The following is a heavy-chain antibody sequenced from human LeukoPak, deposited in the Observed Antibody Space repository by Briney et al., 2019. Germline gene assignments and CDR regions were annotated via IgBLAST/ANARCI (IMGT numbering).Heavy chain of an antibody. CDR2: IYYSGST. V-gene: IGHV4-30-4*01. D-gene: IGHD5-12*01. Sequence: SETLSLTCTVSGGSFSSGDYYWSWIRQPPGKGLEWIGYIYYSGSTYYNPSLKSRVTISVDTSKNQFSLKLSSVTAADTAVYYCARSGYSGYDEDYFDYWGQGTLVTVSS. J-gene: IGHJ4*02. CDR1: GGSFSSGDYY. CDR3: ARSGYSGYDEDYFDY.